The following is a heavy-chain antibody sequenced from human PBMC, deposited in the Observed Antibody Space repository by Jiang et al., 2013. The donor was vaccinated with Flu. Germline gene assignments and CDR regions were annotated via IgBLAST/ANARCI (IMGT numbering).Heavy chain of an antibody. CDR3: ARERIIAAAGLDY. J-gene: IGHJ4*02. Sequence: NPSGGSTSYAQKFQGRVTMTRDTSTSTVYMELSSLRSEDTAVYYCARERIIAAAGLDYWGQGTLVTVSS. V-gene: IGHV1-46*01. CDR2: NPSGGST. D-gene: IGHD6-13*01.